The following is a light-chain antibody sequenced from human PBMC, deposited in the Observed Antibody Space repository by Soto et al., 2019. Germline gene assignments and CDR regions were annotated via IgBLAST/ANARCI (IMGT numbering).Light chain of an antibody. V-gene: IGKV3-15*01. Sequence: EIVMTQSPATLSVSPGERATLSCRASQSVSSNLAWYQQKPGQAPRLLIYGASTRATGIPARFSGSGSGTEFPHAISSLRSKGLPVYYCKQYNNWPPWTFAKGPKVKIK. CDR1: QSVSSN. CDR3: KQYNNWPPWT. J-gene: IGKJ1*01. CDR2: GAS.